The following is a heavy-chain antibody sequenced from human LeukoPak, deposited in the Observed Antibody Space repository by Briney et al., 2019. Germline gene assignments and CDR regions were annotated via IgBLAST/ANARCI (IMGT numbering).Heavy chain of an antibody. V-gene: IGHV3-48*02. Sequence: GGSLRLSCAASGFTFSTYSMNWVRQAPGEGLEWVSNIRSSSSTIYYADSVKGRFTISRDNAKNSLYLQMNSLRDEDTAVYYCARGAYCGGDCYFFDYWGQGTLVTVSS. J-gene: IGHJ4*02. CDR1: GFTFSTYS. CDR2: IRSSSSTI. D-gene: IGHD2-21*02. CDR3: ARGAYCGGDCYFFDY.